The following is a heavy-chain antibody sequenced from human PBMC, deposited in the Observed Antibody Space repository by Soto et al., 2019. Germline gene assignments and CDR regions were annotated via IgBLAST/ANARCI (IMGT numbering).Heavy chain of an antibody. CDR3: ARGSTLIVVNHLVY. D-gene: IGHD3-22*01. CDR2: ISSSVSTI. V-gene: IGHV3-48*03. CDR1: GFTFSRYE. Sequence: PGGSLRLSCAVSGFTFSRYEMNWVRQAPGKGLEWISYISSSVSTIYYADSVKGRFTISRDNAKNSLYLQMNSLRAEDTAVYYCARGSTLIVVNHLVYWGHGTLVTVSS. J-gene: IGHJ4*01.